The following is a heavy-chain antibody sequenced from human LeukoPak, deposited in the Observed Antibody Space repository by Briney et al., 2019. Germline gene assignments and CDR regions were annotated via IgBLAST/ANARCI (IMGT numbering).Heavy chain of an antibody. D-gene: IGHD2-2*01. CDR2: IRYDGSNK. CDR3: ANGGCSSTSCSYDY. Sequence: PGRSLRLSCAASGFTFSSYGMHWVRQAPGKGLEWVAFIRYDGSNKYYADSVKGRFTISRDNSKNTLYLQMNSLRAEDTAVYYCANGGCSSTSCSYDYWGQGTLVTVSS. J-gene: IGHJ4*02. V-gene: IGHV3-30*02. CDR1: GFTFSSYG.